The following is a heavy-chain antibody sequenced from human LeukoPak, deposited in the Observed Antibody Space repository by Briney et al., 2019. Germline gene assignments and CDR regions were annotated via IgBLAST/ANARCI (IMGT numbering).Heavy chain of an antibody. CDR1: GFTFSSYA. CDR3: ARDKYYDSSGYYFYFDY. V-gene: IGHV3-64*01. CDR2: ISSNGGST. D-gene: IGHD3-22*01. Sequence: PGGSLRLPCAASGFTFSSYAMHWVRQAPGKGLEYVSAISSNGGSTYYANSVKGRFTISRDNSKNTLYLQMGSLRAEDMAVYYCARDKYYDSSGYYFYFDYWGQGTLVTVSS. J-gene: IGHJ4*02.